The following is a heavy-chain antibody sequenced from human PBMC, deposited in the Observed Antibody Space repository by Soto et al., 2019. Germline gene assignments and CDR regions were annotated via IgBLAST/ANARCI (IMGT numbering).Heavy chain of an antibody. Sequence: PGGSLRLSCAASGFTFDDYAMHWIRQAPGKGLEWVAIISYDGSNKYYADSVKGRFTISRDNSKNTLYLQMNSLRAEDTAVYYCARGWSAYYYDSSGYPGDYWGQGTLVTVSS. CDR3: ARGWSAYYYDSSGYPGDY. D-gene: IGHD3-22*01. J-gene: IGHJ4*02. V-gene: IGHV3-30-3*01. CDR1: GFTFDDYA. CDR2: ISYDGSNK.